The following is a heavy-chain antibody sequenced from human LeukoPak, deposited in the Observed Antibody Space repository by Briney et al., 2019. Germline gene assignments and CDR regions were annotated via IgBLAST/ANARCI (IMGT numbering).Heavy chain of an antibody. CDR3: ARINCSRTSSHDAFDI. D-gene: IGHD2-2*01. J-gene: IGHJ3*02. V-gene: IGHV2-70*17. CDR2: IDWDDDK. CDR1: GFSLITSEMC. Sequence: SGPALAKPTQTLTLTCTFSGFSLITSEMCVSWIRQPPGKALEWLARIDWDDDKFYSTSLKTRLTISKDTSKNQVVLTMTNMDPVDTATYYCARINCSRTSSHDAFDIWGHGTLVTVSS.